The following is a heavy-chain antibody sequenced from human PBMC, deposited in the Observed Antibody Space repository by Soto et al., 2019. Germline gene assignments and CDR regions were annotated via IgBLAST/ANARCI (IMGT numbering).Heavy chain of an antibody. CDR2: IKEDGSEI. Sequence: PGGSLRLSCAASGFTLSRHWMSWVRQAPGKGLEWVAKIKEDGSEINYVDSVKGRFTISRDNAKNSLYLQMDSLRAEDTAVYYCDRDGLPFALDIWGHGTMVTVSS. V-gene: IGHV3-7*03. J-gene: IGHJ3*02. CDR3: DRDGLPFALDI. D-gene: IGHD3-16*01. CDR1: GFTLSRHW.